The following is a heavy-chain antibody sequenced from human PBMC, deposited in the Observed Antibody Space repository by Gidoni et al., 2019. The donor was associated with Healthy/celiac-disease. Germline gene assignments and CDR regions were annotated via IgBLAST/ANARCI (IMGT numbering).Heavy chain of an antibody. CDR2: INHSGST. D-gene: IGHD2-8*02. CDR3: ATRSGRMSYGMDV. Sequence: QVQLQQWGAGLLKPSEPLSLTCAAYGGSFSGYYWSWIRQPPGKGLEWIGEINHSGSTNYNPSLKSRVTISVDTSKNQLSLKLSSVTAADTAVYYCATRSGRMSYGMDVWGQGTTVTVSS. J-gene: IGHJ6*02. CDR1: GGSFSGYY. V-gene: IGHV4-34*01.